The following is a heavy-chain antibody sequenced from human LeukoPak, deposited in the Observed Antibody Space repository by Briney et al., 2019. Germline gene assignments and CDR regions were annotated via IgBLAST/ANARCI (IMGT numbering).Heavy chain of an antibody. V-gene: IGHV1-69*05. J-gene: IGHJ5*02. CDR3: VRVDVAVIAAHAYNWFDP. D-gene: IGHD2-15*01. CDR2: IIPNFGTA. CDR1: GGSFSNYA. Sequence: SVKVSCKASGGSFSNYAISWVRQAPGPGLEWMGGIIPNFGTANYAQKFQGRITITTDESTSTAYMELSSLRSEDTAVYYCVRVDVAVIAAHAYNWFDPWGQGTLVIVSS.